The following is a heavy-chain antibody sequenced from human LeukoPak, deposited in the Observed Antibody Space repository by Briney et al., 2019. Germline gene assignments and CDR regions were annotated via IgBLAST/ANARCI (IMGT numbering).Heavy chain of an antibody. Sequence: GESLKISCKGSGYNFATYWIGWVRQMPGKGLEWMGMIYVGDSETRYSPSFQGQVTISADKSISTAYLQWSSLKASDTAMYYCARPHKDMEHDYWGQGTLVTVSS. CDR2: IYVGDSET. CDR3: ARPHKDMEHDY. D-gene: IGHD5-18*01. V-gene: IGHV5-51*01. J-gene: IGHJ4*02. CDR1: GYNFATYW.